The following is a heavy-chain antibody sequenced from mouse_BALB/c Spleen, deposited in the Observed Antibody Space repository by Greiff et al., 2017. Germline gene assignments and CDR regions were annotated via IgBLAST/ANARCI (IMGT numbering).Heavy chain of an antibody. J-gene: IGHJ3*01. V-gene: IGHV1-80*01. D-gene: IGHD2-10*01. CDR2: IYPGDGDT. Sequence: QVQLQQSGAELVRPGSSVKISCKASGYAFSSYWMNWVKQRPGQGLEWIGQIYPGDGDTNYNGKFKGKATLTADKSSSTAYMQLSSLTSEDSAVYFCARFPYYGNKGFAYWGQGTLVTVSA. CDR3: ARFPYYGNKGFAY. CDR1: GYAFSSYW.